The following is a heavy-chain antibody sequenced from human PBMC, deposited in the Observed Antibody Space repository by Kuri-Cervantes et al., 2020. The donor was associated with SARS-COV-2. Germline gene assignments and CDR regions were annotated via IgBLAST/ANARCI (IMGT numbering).Heavy chain of an antibody. J-gene: IGHJ4*02. D-gene: IGHD3-3*01. CDR2: IIPILGTA. CDR3: ASYRDFWSGTAGIDY. V-gene: IGHV1-69*10. Sequence: SVKVSCKASGGTFSSYAISWVRQAPGQGLEWMGGIIPILGTANYAQKFQGRVTITADKTTSTAYMELSSLRSEDTAVYYCASYRDFWSGTAGIDYWGQGTLVTVSS. CDR1: GGTFSSYA.